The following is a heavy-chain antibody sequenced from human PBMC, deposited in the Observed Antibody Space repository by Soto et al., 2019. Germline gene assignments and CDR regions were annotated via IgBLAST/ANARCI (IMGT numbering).Heavy chain of an antibody. D-gene: IGHD5-18*01. CDR3: ARASPVVTDV. V-gene: IGHV4-4*02. J-gene: IGHJ6*02. CDR2: IYHSGST. CDR1: GGSISSSNW. Sequence: PSETLSLTCAVSGGSISSSNWWSWVRQPPGKGLEWIGEIYHSGSTNYNPSLKSRVTKSVDKSKNQFSLKLSSVTAADTAVYYCARASPVVTDVWGQGTTVTVSS.